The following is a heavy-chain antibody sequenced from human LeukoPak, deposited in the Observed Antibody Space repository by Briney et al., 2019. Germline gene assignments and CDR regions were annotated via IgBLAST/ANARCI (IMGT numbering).Heavy chain of an antibody. D-gene: IGHD4-17*01. Sequence: GGSLRLSCAASGFTFSSYSMHWVRQAPGKGLEWVAVISYDGSNKYYADSVKGRFTISRDNSKNTLYLQMNSLRAEDTAVYYCAKLSVRNYGDPFDYWGQGTLVTVSS. CDR2: ISYDGSNK. J-gene: IGHJ4*02. V-gene: IGHV3-30*18. CDR3: AKLSVRNYGDPFDY. CDR1: GFTFSSYS.